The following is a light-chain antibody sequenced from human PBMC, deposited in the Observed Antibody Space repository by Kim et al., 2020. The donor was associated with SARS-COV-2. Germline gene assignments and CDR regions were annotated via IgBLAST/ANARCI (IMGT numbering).Light chain of an antibody. Sequence: EIVMTQSPATLSVPPGERAALSCKSSQNVGTKLAWYQQKPGQAPRLLIYDASTRASGITDRFFGSGSGTEFTLIIGRLQSEDFALYYCQQYHNWPPITFGQGTRLEIK. J-gene: IGKJ5*01. CDR3: QQYHNWPPIT. CDR2: DAS. V-gene: IGKV3-15*01. CDR1: QNVGTK.